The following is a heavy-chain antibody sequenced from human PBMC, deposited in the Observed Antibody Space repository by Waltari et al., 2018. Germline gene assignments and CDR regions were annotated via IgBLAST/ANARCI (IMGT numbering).Heavy chain of an antibody. CDR2: INQDGSET. Sequence: EEQLVESGGGLVQPGGSLRLSCAASGFTFNRYWMSWVRQAPGKGVEWVANINQDGSETYDGDSVKGRFTISRDNAKNSIFLQMNRQRAEDTAVYYCARDSYNNGVKSSYYGLDVWGQGTTVTVSS. J-gene: IGHJ6*02. CDR3: ARDSYNNGVKSSYYGLDV. D-gene: IGHD1-1*01. V-gene: IGHV3-7*01. CDR1: GFTFNRYW.